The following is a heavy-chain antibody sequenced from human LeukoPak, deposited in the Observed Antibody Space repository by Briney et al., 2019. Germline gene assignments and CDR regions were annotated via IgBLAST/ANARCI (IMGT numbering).Heavy chain of an antibody. V-gene: IGHV4-61*01. Sequence: SETLSLTCTVSGGSVSSGSYYWSWIRQPPGKGLEWIGYIYYSGSTNYNPSLKSRGTISVDTSKNQFSLKLSSVTAADTAVYYCARNGGNSDFDYWGQGTLVTVSS. J-gene: IGHJ4*02. D-gene: IGHD4-23*01. CDR1: GGSVSSGSYY. CDR3: ARNGGNSDFDY. CDR2: IYYSGST.